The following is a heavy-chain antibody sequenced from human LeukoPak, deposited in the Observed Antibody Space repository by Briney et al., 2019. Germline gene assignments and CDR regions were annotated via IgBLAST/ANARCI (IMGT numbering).Heavy chain of an antibody. CDR3: ARQSEWEPTYWFDP. CDR1: GGSISSGSYY. J-gene: IGHJ5*02. D-gene: IGHD1-26*01. CDR2: IYTSGST. Sequence: SETLSLTCTVSGGSISSGSYYWSWIRQPAGKGLEWIGRIYTSGSTNYNPSLKSRVTISVDTSKNQFSLKLSSVTAADTAVYYCARQSEWEPTYWFDPWGQGTLVTVSS. V-gene: IGHV4-61*02.